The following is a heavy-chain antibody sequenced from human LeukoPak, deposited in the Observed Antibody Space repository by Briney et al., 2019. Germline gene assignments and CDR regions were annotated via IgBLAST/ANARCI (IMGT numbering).Heavy chain of an antibody. CDR3: ARGGLWGTFDY. CDR2: ISSSSSYI. Sequence: GGSLRLSCAASGFTFSGYSMNWVHQAPGKGLEWVSSISSSSSYIYYADSVKGRFTISRDNAKNSLYLQMNSLRAEDTAVYYCARGGLWGTFDYWGQGTLVTVSS. J-gene: IGHJ4*02. V-gene: IGHV3-21*01. CDR1: GFTFSGYS. D-gene: IGHD1-1*01.